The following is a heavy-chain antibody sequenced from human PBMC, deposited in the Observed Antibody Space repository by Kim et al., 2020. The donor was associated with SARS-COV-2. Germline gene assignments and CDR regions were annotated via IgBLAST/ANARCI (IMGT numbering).Heavy chain of an antibody. CDR3: ARDLSGADDY. CDR2: TNEYGSVT. CDR1: GFSFIRYW. Sequence: GGSLRLSCAASGFSFIRYWMHWVRRAPGKGLVWVARTNEYGSVTNYADSVKGRFTISRDNAENTLYLQMNSLTVDDTAVYYCARDLSGADDYWGQGTLVT. D-gene: IGHD3-10*01. J-gene: IGHJ4*02. V-gene: IGHV3-74*01.